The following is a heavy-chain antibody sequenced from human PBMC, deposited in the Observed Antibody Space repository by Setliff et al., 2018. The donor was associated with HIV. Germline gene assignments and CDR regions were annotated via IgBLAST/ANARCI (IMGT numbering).Heavy chain of an antibody. CDR3: VRDHRPSNNNWHHWFDP. J-gene: IGHJ5*02. CDR2: ISYDGSYK. V-gene: IGHV3-30*04. D-gene: IGHD1-1*01. CDR1: GFTFGDYA. Sequence: PGGSLRLSCAASGFTFGDYAIHWVRQAPGKGLEWVAVISYDGSYKNYAESVKGRFTISRDNSKNTLYVQMNSLRADDTAVYYCVRDHRPSNNNWHHWFDPWGQGTLVTVSS.